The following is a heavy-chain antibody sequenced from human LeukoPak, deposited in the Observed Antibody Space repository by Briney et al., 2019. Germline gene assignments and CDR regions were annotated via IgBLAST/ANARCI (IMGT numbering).Heavy chain of an antibody. CDR1: GGSGDSVSSSTYY. Sequence: SETLSLTCTVSGGSGDSVSSSTYYWAWIRQPPGKGLVWIGNIYYTGSTYYNPSLKSRVTMSVDTSKNQFSLKVSSVTAADTAVYYCARLSKGRYFDYIFDYWGQGTLVTVSS. CDR2: IYYTGST. J-gene: IGHJ4*02. V-gene: IGHV4-39*01. D-gene: IGHD3-9*01. CDR3: ARLSKGRYFDYIFDY.